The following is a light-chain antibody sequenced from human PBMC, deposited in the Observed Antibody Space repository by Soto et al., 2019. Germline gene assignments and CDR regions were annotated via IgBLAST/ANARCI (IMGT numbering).Light chain of an antibody. V-gene: IGKV3-20*01. Sequence: EIVLTQSPCTLSLSPWERSTLSCRASQRISNSYLAWYQQKPGQAPRLLLYDASSRATGIPDRVSGSGSGTDFTLTISRLEPEDFAVYYCQQYARPPFAFGQGTKVDIK. J-gene: IGKJ2*01. CDR3: QQYARPPFA. CDR1: QRISNSY. CDR2: DAS.